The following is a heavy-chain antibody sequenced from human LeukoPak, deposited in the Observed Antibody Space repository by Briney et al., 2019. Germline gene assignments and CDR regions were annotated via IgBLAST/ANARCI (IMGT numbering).Heavy chain of an antibody. D-gene: IGHD3-22*01. CDR2: ISWNSGSI. Sequence: GGSLRLSCAASGFTFDDYAMHWVRQAPGKGLEWVSGISWNSGSIGYADSVKGRFTISRDNAKNSLYLQMNSLRAEDTAVYYCARDSYYYDSSGYYPVTFDYWGQGTLVTVSS. CDR1: GFTFDDYA. V-gene: IGHV3-9*01. CDR3: ARDSYYYDSSGYYPVTFDY. J-gene: IGHJ4*02.